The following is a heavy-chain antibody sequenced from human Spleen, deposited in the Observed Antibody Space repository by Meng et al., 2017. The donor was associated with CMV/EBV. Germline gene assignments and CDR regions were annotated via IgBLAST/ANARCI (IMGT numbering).Heavy chain of an antibody. Sequence: GESLKISCAASGFTFSSYAMTWVRQAPGKGLEWVSGISGIGGGTYYADSVKGRFTISRDNAKNSLYLQMNSLRAEDTAVYYCARDLYYDSSGYYYGAFDIWGQGTMVTVSS. CDR3: ARDLYYDSSGYYYGAFDI. D-gene: IGHD3-22*01. CDR1: GFTFSSYA. V-gene: IGHV3-21*01. CDR2: ISGIGGGT. J-gene: IGHJ3*02.